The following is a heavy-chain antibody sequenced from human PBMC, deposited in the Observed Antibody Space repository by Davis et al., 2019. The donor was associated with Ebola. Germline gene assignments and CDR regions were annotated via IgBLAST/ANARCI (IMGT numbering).Heavy chain of an antibody. Sequence: SQTLSPTFPLHGGSSSGYYWSWIRQPPGKGLEWIGEFNHIGSTNYTPSLKSRVTISVDTSKNQFSLNLSSATGADTAVYYCARRPFWSGQGKGYYFDYWGQGTLVTVSS. D-gene: IGHD3-3*01. J-gene: IGHJ4*02. V-gene: IGHV4-34*01. CDR2: FNHIGST. CDR3: ARRPFWSGQGKGYYFDY. CDR1: GGSSSGYY.